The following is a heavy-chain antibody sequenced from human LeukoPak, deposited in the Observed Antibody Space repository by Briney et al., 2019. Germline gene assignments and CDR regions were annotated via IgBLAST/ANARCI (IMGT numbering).Heavy chain of an antibody. J-gene: IGHJ3*02. Sequence: PGGSLRLSCAASGFTVSSNYMSWVRQAPGKGLEWVSVIYSGGSTYYADSVKGRFTISRDNSKNTPYLQMNSLRAEDTAVYYCARASYYYDSSGSRRWDDAFDIWGQGTMVTVSS. D-gene: IGHD3-22*01. CDR2: IYSGGST. CDR3: ARASYYYDSSGSRRWDDAFDI. V-gene: IGHV3-53*01. CDR1: GFTVSSNY.